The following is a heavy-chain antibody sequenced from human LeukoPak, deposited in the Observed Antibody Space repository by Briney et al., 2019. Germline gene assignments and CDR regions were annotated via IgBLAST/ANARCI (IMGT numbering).Heavy chain of an antibody. Sequence: GRSLRLSCAASGFTFSSYAMSWVRQAPGKGLEWVSAISGSGGSTYYADSVKGRFTISRDNTDNVVYLQMNSLRAEDTAVYYCARVAVAGPTGWFDPWGQGTLVTVSS. V-gene: IGHV3-23*01. D-gene: IGHD6-19*01. J-gene: IGHJ5*02. CDR1: GFTFSSYA. CDR3: ARVAVAGPTGWFDP. CDR2: ISGSGGST.